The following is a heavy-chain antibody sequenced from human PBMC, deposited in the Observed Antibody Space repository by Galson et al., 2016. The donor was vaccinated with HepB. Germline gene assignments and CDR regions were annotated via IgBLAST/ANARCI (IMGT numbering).Heavy chain of an antibody. CDR1: GFTFDDYG. Sequence: SLRLSCAASGFTFDDYGMHWVRQAPGKGLEWVSGISWNSGSVGYADSVKGRFTISRDNAKNSLYLQTNSLRAEDTALYYCAKGFPAYCSAGSCYFKTYNYYGMDVWGKGTTVTVSS. CDR3: AKGFPAYCSAGSCYFKTYNYYGMDV. D-gene: IGHD2-15*01. CDR2: ISWNSGSV. J-gene: IGHJ6*04. V-gene: IGHV3-9*01.